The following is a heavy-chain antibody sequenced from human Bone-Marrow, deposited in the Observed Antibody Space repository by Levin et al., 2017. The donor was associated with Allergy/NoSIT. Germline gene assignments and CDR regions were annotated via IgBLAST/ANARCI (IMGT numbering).Heavy chain of an antibody. CDR1: GFSFNTYN. D-gene: IGHD3-22*01. J-gene: IGHJ2*01. CDR3: ARETTYYFDTGGDLRAGWYFDL. CDR2: ISSGSGTS. Sequence: ETLSLTCAASGFSFNTYNMHWVRQAPGKGLECISYISSGSGTSDYADSVKGRFTISRDNANNSMYLQMNSLRAEDTAVYYCARETTYYFDTGGDLRAGWYFDLWGRGTLVTVSS. V-gene: IGHV3-48*01.